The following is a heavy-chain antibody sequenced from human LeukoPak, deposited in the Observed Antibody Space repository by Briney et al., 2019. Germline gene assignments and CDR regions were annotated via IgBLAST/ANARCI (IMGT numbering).Heavy chain of an antibody. V-gene: IGHV1-46*01. D-gene: IGHD5-12*01. CDR1: GYTFTSYG. J-gene: IGHJ4*02. CDR2: INPSGGST. CDR3: AREGSGYTVSY. Sequence: ASVKVSCKASGYTFTSYGISWVRQAPGQGLEWMGIINPSGGSTSYAQKFQGRVTMTRDTSTSTVYMELSSLRSEDTAVYYCAREGSGYTVSYWGQGTLVTVPS.